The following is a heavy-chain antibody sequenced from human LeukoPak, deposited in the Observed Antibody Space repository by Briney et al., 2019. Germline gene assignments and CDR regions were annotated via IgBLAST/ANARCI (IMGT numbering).Heavy chain of an antibody. V-gene: IGHV3-21*01. D-gene: IGHD2-21*02. Sequence: GGSLRLSCAASGFTFSSYSMNWVRQAPGKGLEWVSSISSSSSYIYYADSVKGRFTIPRDNAKNSLYLQMNSLRAEDTAVYYCARGVITYCGGDCYHWGQGTLVTVSS. CDR2: ISSSSSYI. CDR3: ARGVITYCGGDCYH. CDR1: GFTFSSYS. J-gene: IGHJ5*02.